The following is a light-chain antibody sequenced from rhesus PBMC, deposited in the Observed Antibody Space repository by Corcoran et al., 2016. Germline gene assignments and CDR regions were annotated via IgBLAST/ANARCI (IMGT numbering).Light chain of an antibody. J-gene: IGKJ1*01. CDR2: GAS. V-gene: IGKV1S17*01. CDR1: QGITND. Sequence: DIQMTQSPTSLSASVGDRVTITCRASQGITNDLAWYQQKPGESPQLLIYGASSLQSGTPSRFSGSGSGTDFTLSISNLQPEDFATYFCQHYYSFPWTFGQGTKVDI. CDR3: QHYYSFPWT.